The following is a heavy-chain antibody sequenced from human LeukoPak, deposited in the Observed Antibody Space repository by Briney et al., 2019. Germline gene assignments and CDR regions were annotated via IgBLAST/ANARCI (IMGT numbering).Heavy chain of an antibody. CDR1: GGSFSGYY. Sequence: SETLSLTCAVYGGSFSGYYWSWIRQPPGKGLEWIGEINHSGSTDYNPCLKSRVTISVDTSKNQFSLKLRSVTAADTAVYYCARGRKDRRITMVRGGRSVWFDPWGQGTRVTVSS. J-gene: IGHJ5*02. D-gene: IGHD3-10*01. CDR2: INHSGST. V-gene: IGHV4-34*01. CDR3: ARGRKDRRITMVRGGRSVWFDP.